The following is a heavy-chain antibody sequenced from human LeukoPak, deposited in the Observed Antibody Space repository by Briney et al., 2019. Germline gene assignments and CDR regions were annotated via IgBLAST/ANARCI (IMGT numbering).Heavy chain of an antibody. CDR3: ARHIPQLTLGYCSSTSCFEVVSWFDP. Sequence: KTSETLSLTCTVSGGSISSSSYYWGWIRQPPGKGLEWIGSIYYSGSTYYNPSLKSRVTISVDTSKNQFSLKLSSVTAADTAVYYCARHIPQLTLGYCSSTSCFEVVSWFDPWGQGTLVTVSS. D-gene: IGHD2-2*01. V-gene: IGHV4-39*01. J-gene: IGHJ5*02. CDR1: GGSISSSSYY. CDR2: IYYSGST.